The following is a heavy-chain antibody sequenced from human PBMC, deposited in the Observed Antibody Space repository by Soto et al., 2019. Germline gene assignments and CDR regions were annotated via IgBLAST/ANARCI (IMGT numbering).Heavy chain of an antibody. CDR3: AAAVPAEYVFPYYYMDF. J-gene: IGHJ6*03. CDR2: IYYSGST. Sequence: PSETLSLTCTVSGGSISSGDYYWSWIRQPPGKGLEWIGYIYYSGSTYYNPSLKSRVTISVDTSKNQVSLKLSSVAAADTGVYYCAAAVPAEYVFPYYYMDFWGKGTTVTVSS. D-gene: IGHD3-16*01. V-gene: IGHV4-30-4*02. CDR1: GGSISSGDYY.